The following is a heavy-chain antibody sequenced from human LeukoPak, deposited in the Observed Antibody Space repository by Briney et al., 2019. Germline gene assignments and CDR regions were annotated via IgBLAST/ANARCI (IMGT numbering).Heavy chain of an antibody. D-gene: IGHD3-22*01. CDR2: IYYSGST. V-gene: IGHV4-59*08. CDR3: ARHAGSGYDY. Sequence: SETLSLTCTVSGGSLSSYYWSWLRQPPGKGLEWIGYIYYSGSTNYNPSLKSRVTISVDTSKNQFSLKLSSVTAADTAVYYCARHAGSGYDYWGQGTLVTVSS. J-gene: IGHJ4*02. CDR1: GGSLSSYY.